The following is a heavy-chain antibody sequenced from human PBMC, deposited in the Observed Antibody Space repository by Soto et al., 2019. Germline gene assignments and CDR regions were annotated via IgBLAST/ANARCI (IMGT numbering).Heavy chain of an antibody. V-gene: IGHV4-31*03. Sequence: QVQLQESGPGLVKPSQTLSLTCTVSGGSVSSGGYYWSWIRQHPGKGLEWIGYIYYSGSTYYNPSLKSRVTISVDTSKNQFSLKLSSVTAADTAVYYCARALGNYDFWSGNYNLGYGMDVWGQGTTVTVSS. CDR3: ARALGNYDFWSGNYNLGYGMDV. CDR1: GGSVSSGGYY. J-gene: IGHJ6*02. D-gene: IGHD3-3*01. CDR2: IYYSGST.